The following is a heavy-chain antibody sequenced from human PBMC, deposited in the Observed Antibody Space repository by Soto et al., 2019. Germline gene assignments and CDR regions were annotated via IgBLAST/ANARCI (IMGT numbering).Heavy chain of an antibody. CDR3: ALDAAGNYYYYGMDV. J-gene: IGHJ6*02. D-gene: IGHD6-13*01. Sequence: SVKVSCKASGGTFSSYAISWVRQAPGQGPEWMGGIIPIFGTANYAQKFQGRVTITADESTSTAYMELSSLRSEDTAVYYCALDAAGNYYYYGMDVWGQRTTVTVSS. CDR2: IIPIFGTA. V-gene: IGHV1-69*13. CDR1: GGTFSSYA.